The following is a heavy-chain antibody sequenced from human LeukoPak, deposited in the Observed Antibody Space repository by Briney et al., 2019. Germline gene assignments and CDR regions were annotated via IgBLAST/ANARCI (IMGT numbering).Heavy chain of an antibody. D-gene: IGHD3-22*01. CDR1: GFTLADYG. CDR2: INWNGGST. CDR3: ARPTTYDSSGYAFNI. V-gene: IGHV3-20*04. J-gene: IGHJ3*02. Sequence: PGGSLRLSCAASGFTLADYGMSWVRQAPGKGLGWVSGINWNGGSTGCTDSVKGRFTISRDNAKRSLYLQMNSLRVEETALYYCARPTTYDSSGYAFNIWGRGTRVTVSS.